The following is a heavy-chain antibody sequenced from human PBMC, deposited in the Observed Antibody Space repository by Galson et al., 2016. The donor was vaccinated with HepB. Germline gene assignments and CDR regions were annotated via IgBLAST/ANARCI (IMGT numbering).Heavy chain of an antibody. CDR3: ARDSAGSFDL. D-gene: IGHD3-10*01. J-gene: IGHJ2*01. CDR2: ISSSSATI. V-gene: IGHV3-48*02. Sequence: SLRLSCAASGFSFSTYTMNWVRQAPGKGLEWVASISSSSATIYYVDSVKGRFAVSRDNAKNSVYLQMNSLRDEDTAVYYCARDSAGSFDLWGRGTLVTVSS. CDR1: GFSFSTYT.